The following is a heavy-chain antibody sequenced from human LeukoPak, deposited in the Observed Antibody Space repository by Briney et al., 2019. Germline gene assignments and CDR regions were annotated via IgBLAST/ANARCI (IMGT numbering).Heavy chain of an antibody. Sequence: GGSLRLSCAASGFTFSSYTMHWIRQAPGKGLEWVSSISGSNSYIFYADSVKGRFTVSRDNAKDSLYLQMNSLRAEDTAVYYCARALTTLXYEGYWGXXTXXXXSS. V-gene: IGHV3-21*01. CDR3: ARALTTLXYEGY. D-gene: IGHD1-1*01. CDR1: GFTFSSYT. J-gene: IGHJ4*01. CDR2: ISGSNSYI.